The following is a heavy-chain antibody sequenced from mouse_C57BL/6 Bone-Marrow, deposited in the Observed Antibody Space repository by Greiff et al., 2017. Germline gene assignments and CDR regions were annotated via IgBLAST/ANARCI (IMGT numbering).Heavy chain of an antibody. CDR3: ARDSYHWYFDV. Sequence: QVQLQQSGAELVKPGASVKLSCKASGYTFTSYWMQWVKQRPGQGLEWIGEIDPSDSYTNYNQKFKGKATLTVDTSSSTAYMQLSSLTSEDSAVYYCARDSYHWYFDVWGTGTTVTVSS. CDR1: GYTFTSYW. D-gene: IGHD2-12*01. V-gene: IGHV1-50*01. CDR2: IDPSDSYT. J-gene: IGHJ1*03.